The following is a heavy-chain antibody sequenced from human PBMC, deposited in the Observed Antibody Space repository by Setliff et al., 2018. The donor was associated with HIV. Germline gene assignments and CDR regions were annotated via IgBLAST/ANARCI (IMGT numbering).Heavy chain of an antibody. Sequence: PSETLSLTCTVSGGSTNNYYWSWIRQPPGKGLQWIGNIYHTGSTNYNPSLRSRVTISIDTSTNQFFLRLKSVTAADTAVYYCARDPKHSSSGDLEYWSQGTLVTVSS. J-gene: IGHJ4*02. CDR2: IYHTGST. D-gene: IGHD3-22*01. CDR1: GGSTNNYY. V-gene: IGHV4-59*01. CDR3: ARDPKHSSSGDLEY.